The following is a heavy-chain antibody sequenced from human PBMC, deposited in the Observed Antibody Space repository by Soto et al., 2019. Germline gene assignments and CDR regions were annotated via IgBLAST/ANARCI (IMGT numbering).Heavy chain of an antibody. CDR3: AKDSNKYSSSLRGPYFDY. D-gene: IGHD4-4*01. CDR1: GFPFSSYV. CDR2: VSGGGRNT. V-gene: IGHV3-23*01. J-gene: IGHJ4*01. Sequence: VQLLESGGGLVQRGGSLRLSCAASGFPFSSYVMSWVRQAPGKGLEWVSGVSGGGRNTFYADSVKGRFTIDRNNSKNTLLLQMNSLGAEDTAVYYCAKDSNKYSSSLRGPYFDYWGQGIGVTVSS.